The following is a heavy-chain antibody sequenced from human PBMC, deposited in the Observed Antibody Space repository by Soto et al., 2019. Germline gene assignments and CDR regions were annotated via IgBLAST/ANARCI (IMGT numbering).Heavy chain of an antibody. Sequence: VQLVESGGGVVQPGRSLRVSCATSGFTFNDFAMHWVRQAPGKGLEWVATISYDGSTEHYADSLKGRFTISRDNSKNLLYLQMDSPRAEDTSSYYGARRSPRASPYGAFDLWGQGTMVTVSS. J-gene: IGHJ3*01. D-gene: IGHD1-26*01. CDR1: GFTFNDFA. CDR2: ISYDGSTE. CDR3: ARRSPRASPYGAFDL. V-gene: IGHV3-30*03.